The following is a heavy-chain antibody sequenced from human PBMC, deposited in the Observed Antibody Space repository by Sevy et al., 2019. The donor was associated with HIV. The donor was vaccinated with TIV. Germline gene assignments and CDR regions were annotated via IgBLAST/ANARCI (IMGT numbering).Heavy chain of an antibody. V-gene: IGHV3-30*02. J-gene: IGHJ5*02. CDR2: IGHDGNKY. Sequence: QPGGSLRLSCAASGFTLSSVGIHWVRLTPGTGLEWLAFIGHDGNKYFYGASVKGRITTSRDNSKNTVSLQMNSLRVEDTAIYYCAKDYCIGNDCFLGWFDPRGQGTVVTVSS. D-gene: IGHD2-15*01. CDR3: AKDYCIGNDCFLGWFDP. CDR1: GFTLSSVG.